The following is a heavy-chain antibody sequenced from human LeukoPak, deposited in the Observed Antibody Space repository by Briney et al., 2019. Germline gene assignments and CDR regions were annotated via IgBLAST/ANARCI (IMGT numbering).Heavy chain of an antibody. J-gene: IGHJ4*02. D-gene: IGHD6-6*01. CDR3: ARAKIAARPFDY. V-gene: IGHV4-61*02. CDR1: GGSISSGSYY. Sequence: PSETLSLTCTVSGGSISSGSYYWSWIRQPAGKGLEWIGRINTSGSTNYNPSLKSRVTISVDTSKNQFSLKLSSVTAADTAVYYCARAKIAARPFDYWGQGTLVTVSS. CDR2: INTSGST.